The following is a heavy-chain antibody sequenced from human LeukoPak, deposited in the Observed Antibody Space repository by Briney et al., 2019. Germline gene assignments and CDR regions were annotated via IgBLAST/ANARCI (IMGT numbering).Heavy chain of an antibody. CDR3: ARDTMRYSGYDLAI. D-gene: IGHD5-12*01. Sequence: PSETLSLTCTVYGGSVSNYYWTWVRQPPGRGLEWIGYISYTGSTNYNPSLKSRVTISVDTSKNQFSLKLSSVTAADTAVYYCARDTMRYSGYDLAIWGQGTLVTVSS. CDR2: ISYTGST. J-gene: IGHJ4*02. CDR1: GGSVSNYY. V-gene: IGHV4-59*02.